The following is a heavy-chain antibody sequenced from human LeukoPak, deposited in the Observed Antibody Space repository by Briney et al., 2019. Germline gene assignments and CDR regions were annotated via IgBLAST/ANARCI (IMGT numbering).Heavy chain of an antibody. CDR2: INHSGST. V-gene: IGHV4-34*01. CDR3: ARASTYEGIDY. CDR1: GGSFSGYY. D-gene: IGHD3-16*01. J-gene: IGHJ4*02. Sequence: ASETLSLTCAVYGGSFSGYYWSWIRQPPGKGLEWIGEINHSGSTNYNPSLKSRVTISVDTSKNQFSLKLSSVTAADTAVYYCARASTYEGIDYWGQGTLVTVSS.